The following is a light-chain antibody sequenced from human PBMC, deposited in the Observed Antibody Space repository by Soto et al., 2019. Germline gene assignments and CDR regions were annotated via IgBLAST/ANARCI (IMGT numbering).Light chain of an antibody. CDR3: QQYNSYTWT. CDR1: QGISSY. Sequence: MHITQYPSSLAACIGNRVIITCRASQGISSYLAWYQQKPGKVPKLLIYDASSLESGVPSRFSGSGSGTEFTLTISSLQPDDFATYYCQQYNSYTWTFGQGTKVDVK. J-gene: IGKJ1*01. V-gene: IGKV1-13*02. CDR2: DAS.